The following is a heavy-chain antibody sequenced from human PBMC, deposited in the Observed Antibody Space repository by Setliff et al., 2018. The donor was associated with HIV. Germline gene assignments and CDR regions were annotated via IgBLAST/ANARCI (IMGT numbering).Heavy chain of an antibody. D-gene: IGHD3-3*01. CDR1: GYTFTNYG. J-gene: IGHJ4*02. Sequence: ASVKVSCKASGYTFTNYGISWVRQAPGQGLEWMGWISAYNGNTNYAQKLQGRVTMTTDTSTSTAYMELRSLRSDDTAVYYCARVRERVTIFGVVRDFDSWGQGTLVTVSS. V-gene: IGHV1-18*01. CDR2: ISAYNGNT. CDR3: ARVRERVTIFGVVRDFDS.